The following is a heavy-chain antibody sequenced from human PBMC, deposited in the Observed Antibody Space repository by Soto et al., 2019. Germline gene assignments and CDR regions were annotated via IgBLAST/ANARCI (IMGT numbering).Heavy chain of an antibody. Sequence: GDSLKISCKGSGYSFTSYWISWVRQMPGKGLEWMGRIDPSDSYTNYSPSFQGHVTISDDKSISTAYLQWSSLKASDTAMYYCASEVVKHAFEIWGQGTLVTVSS. CDR3: ASEVVKHAFEI. CDR2: IDPSDSYT. J-gene: IGHJ3*02. V-gene: IGHV5-10-1*01. D-gene: IGHD2-15*01. CDR1: GYSFTSYW.